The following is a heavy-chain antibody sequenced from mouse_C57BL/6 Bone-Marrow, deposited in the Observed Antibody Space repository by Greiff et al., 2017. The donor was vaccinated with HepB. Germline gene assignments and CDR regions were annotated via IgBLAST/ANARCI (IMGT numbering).Heavy chain of an antibody. D-gene: IGHD2-2*01. V-gene: IGHV1-64*01. CDR1: GYTFTSYW. J-gene: IGHJ4*01. Sequence: QVQLQQPGAELVKPGASVKLSCKASGYTFTSYWMHWVKQGPGQGLEWIGMIHPNSGSTNYNEKFKSKATLTVGKSSSTAYMQLSSLTSEDSAVYYGARWLQLRGGMDYWGQGTSVTVSS. CDR3: ARWLQLRGGMDY. CDR2: IHPNSGST.